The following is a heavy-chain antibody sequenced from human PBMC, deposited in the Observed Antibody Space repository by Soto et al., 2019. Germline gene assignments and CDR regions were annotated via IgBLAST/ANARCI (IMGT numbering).Heavy chain of an antibody. V-gene: IGHV3-9*01. J-gene: IGHJ4*02. CDR2: ISWNSGSI. D-gene: IGHD6-13*01. CDR1: GFTFDDYA. CDR3: AKDLSSSWLFDY. Sequence: EVQLVESGGGLVQPGRSLRLSCAASGFTFDDYAMHWVRQAPGKGLEWVSGISWNSGSIGYADSVKGRFTISRDNAKNSLYLQMNSLRAEDSALYYCAKDLSSSWLFDYWGQGTLVTVSS.